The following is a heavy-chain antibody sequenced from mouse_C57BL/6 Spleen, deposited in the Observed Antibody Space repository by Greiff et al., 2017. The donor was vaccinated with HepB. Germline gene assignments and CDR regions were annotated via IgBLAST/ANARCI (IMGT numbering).Heavy chain of an antibody. CDR3: ARSDSNVAWFAY. J-gene: IGHJ3*01. D-gene: IGHD2-5*01. V-gene: IGHV3-6*01. CDR1: GYSITSGYY. CDR2: ISYDGSN. Sequence: EVKLMESGPGLVKPSQSLSLTCSVTGYSITSGYYWNWIRQFPGNKLEWMGYISYDGSNNYNPSLKNRISITRDTSKNQFFLKLNSVTTEDTATYYCARSDSNVAWFAYWGQGTLVTVSA.